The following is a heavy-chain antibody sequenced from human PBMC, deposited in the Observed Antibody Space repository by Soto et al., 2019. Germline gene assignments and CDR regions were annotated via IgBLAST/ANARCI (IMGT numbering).Heavy chain of an antibody. Sequence: QVQLQESGPGLVKPSQTLSLSCTVSGGSISRGDYYWSWIRQSPEKGLEWIGYIYYNGDTYYNPSLKSRATISVDGLKQFSLKLSSVTAADTAIYYCATGLPYGDYPFDYWGQGTLVTVSS. CDR2: IYYNGDT. J-gene: IGHJ4*02. V-gene: IGHV4-30-4*01. CDR1: GGSISRGDYY. D-gene: IGHD4-17*01. CDR3: ATGLPYGDYPFDY.